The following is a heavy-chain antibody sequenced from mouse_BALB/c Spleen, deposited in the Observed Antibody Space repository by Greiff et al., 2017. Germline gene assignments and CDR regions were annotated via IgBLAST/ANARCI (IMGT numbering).Heavy chain of an antibody. CDR1: GYTFTSYW. V-gene: IGHV1-87*01. J-gene: IGHJ4*01. CDR2: IYPGDGDT. Sequence: VQLQQSGAELARPGASVKLSCKASGYTFTSYWMQWVKQRPGQGLEWIGAIYPGDGDTRYTQKFKGKATLTADKSSSTAYMQLSSLASEDSAVYYCAGPSIVTTWAMDYWGQGTSVTVSS. CDR3: AGPSIVTTWAMDY. D-gene: IGHD2-10*02.